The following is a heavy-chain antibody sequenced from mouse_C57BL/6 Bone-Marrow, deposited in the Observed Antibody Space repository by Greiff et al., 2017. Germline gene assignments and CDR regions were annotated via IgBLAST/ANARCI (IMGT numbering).Heavy chain of an antibody. V-gene: IGHV1-15*01. CDR1: GYTFTDYE. J-gene: IGHJ4*01. Sequence: VQRVESGAELVRPGASVTLSCKASGYTFTDYEMHWVKQTPVHGLEWIGAIDPETGGTAYNQKFKGKAILTADKSSSTASVELRSLTSEDSAVYDCTRGSYDGSYAMDYWGQGTSVTVSS. CDR2: IDPETGGT. CDR3: TRGSYDGSYAMDY. D-gene: IGHD2-3*01.